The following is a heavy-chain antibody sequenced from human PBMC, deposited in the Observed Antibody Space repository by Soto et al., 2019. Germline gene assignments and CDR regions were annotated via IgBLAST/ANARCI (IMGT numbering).Heavy chain of an antibody. J-gene: IGHJ4*02. CDR1: GFTFDDYA. CDR3: AKDKEPGRFGELTIDY. D-gene: IGHD3-10*01. CDR2: ISWNSGRV. V-gene: IGHV3-9*01. Sequence: EVQLVESGGGLVQPGRSLRLSFAASGFTFDDYAMHWVRQAPGKGLEWVSGISWNSGRVAYADSVKGRFTLSRDNAKNSLYLQMNSLRPEDTALYYCAKDKEPGRFGELTIDYWGQGTLVTVSS.